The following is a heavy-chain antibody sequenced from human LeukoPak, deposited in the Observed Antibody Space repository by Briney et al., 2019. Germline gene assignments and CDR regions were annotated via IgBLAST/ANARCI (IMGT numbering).Heavy chain of an antibody. V-gene: IGHV3-30*18. CDR1: GFTFSNYD. CDR2: ISHDGSNK. CDR3: AKDRRGYCSGGSCYYNFDY. Sequence: GGSLRLSCVASGFTFSNYDMSWVRQAPGKGLEWVAVISHDGSNKYHADSVKGRFTISRDNSKNTLYLQMNSLSAEDTAVYYCAKDRRGYCSGGSCYYNFDYWGQGTLVTVSA. J-gene: IGHJ4*02. D-gene: IGHD2-15*01.